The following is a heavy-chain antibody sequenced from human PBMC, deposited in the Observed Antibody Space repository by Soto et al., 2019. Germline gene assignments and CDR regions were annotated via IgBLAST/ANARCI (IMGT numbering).Heavy chain of an antibody. CDR2: IYYSGST. CDR1: GGSISSSSYY. D-gene: IGHD3-3*01. J-gene: IGHJ6*02. V-gene: IGHV4-39*01. CDR3: ARLGPLGDFWSGYSVGYYYYGMDV. Sequence: QLQLQESGPGLVKPSETLSLTCTVSGGSISSSSYYWGWIRQPPGKGLEWIGSIYYSGSTYYNPSLKSRVTISVDTSKNQFSLKLSSVTAADTAVYYCARLGPLGDFWSGYSVGYYYYGMDVWGQGTTVTVSS.